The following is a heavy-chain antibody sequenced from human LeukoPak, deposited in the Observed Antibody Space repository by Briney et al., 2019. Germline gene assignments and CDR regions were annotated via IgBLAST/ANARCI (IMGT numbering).Heavy chain of an antibody. CDR1: GYSFNSHH. CDR2: KFSHDGTT. V-gene: IGHV1-46*02. CDR3: ARDSGNFHYDMDV. D-gene: IGHD3-10*01. Sequence: ASVKVSCKTSGYSFNSHHVHWVRQAPGQGLEWMGVKFSHDGTTSYTQNFQGRLTMTRDTSTSTVYMELSSLRSEDTAVYYCARDSGNFHYDMDVWGQGTTVIVSS. J-gene: IGHJ6*02.